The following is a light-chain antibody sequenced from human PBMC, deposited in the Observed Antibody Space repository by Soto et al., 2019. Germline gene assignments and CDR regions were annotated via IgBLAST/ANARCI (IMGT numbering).Light chain of an antibody. V-gene: IGKV3-15*01. CDR1: QSVSSN. CDR3: QQYNNWPFT. J-gene: IGKJ3*01. Sequence: EIVMTQSPATLSVSPGERATLSCRASQSVSSNLAWYQQKPGQAPRLLIYGASTRATGIPARFSGSGSGTEFTLTISSLQSEDFAVYYCQQYNNWPFTFGXGT. CDR2: GAS.